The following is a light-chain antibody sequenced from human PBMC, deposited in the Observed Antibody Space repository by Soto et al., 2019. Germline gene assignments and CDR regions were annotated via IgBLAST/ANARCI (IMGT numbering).Light chain of an antibody. J-gene: IGLJ2*01. V-gene: IGLV1-51*01. Sequence: QSVLTQPPSVSAAPGQKVSISCSGSNSNIGSNYVSWYQHLPGTAPKLLIYDNDERPSGIPDRFSGSKSGASATLGITGLQTGDEADYYCGTWDSSLSVVVFGGGTKLTVL. CDR3: GTWDSSLSVVV. CDR1: NSNIGSNY. CDR2: DND.